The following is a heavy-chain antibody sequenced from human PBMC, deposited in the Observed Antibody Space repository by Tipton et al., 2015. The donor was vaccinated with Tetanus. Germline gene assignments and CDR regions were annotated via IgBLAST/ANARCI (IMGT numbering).Heavy chain of an antibody. J-gene: IGHJ4*02. D-gene: IGHD2-2*01. CDR3: ARQTAAIPPQYFFDY. CDR2: IYYSGST. Sequence: TLSLTCTVSGGSISSSSYYWGWIRQPPGKGLEWIGSIYYSGSTYCNPSLKSRVTISVDTSKNQFSLKLGSVTAADTAVYYCARQTAAIPPQYFFDYWGQGTLVTVSS. V-gene: IGHV4-39*01. CDR1: GGSISSSSYY.